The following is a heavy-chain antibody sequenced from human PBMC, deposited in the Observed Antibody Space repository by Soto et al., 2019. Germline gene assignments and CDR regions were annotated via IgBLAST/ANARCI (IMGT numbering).Heavy chain of an antibody. D-gene: IGHD6-13*01. V-gene: IGHV3-30*18. CDR2: ISYDGSNK. CDR1: GFTFSSYG. Sequence: QVQLVESGGGVVQPGRSLRLSCAASGFTFSSYGMHWVRQAPGKGLEWVAVISYDGSNKYYADSVKGRFTISRDNSKNTLYLQMNSLRAEDTAVYYCAKPLVYSSSWYPPFDYWGQGTLVTVSS. J-gene: IGHJ4*02. CDR3: AKPLVYSSSWYPPFDY.